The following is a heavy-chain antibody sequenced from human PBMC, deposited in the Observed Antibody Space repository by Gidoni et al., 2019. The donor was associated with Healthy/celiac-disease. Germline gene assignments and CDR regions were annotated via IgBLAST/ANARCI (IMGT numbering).Heavy chain of an antibody. CDR2: ISYIGRT. D-gene: IGHD5-12*01. Sequence: QVQLQESGPGLVKPSQTLSLTCTFSGGSISSGAYDWSWLRQHPGKGLEWIGYISYIGRTYYNPSLKSRVTISVDTSKNQFSLKLTSVTAADTAVYYCARAGYSGYDLDYWGQGTLVTVSS. CDR3: ARAGYSGYDLDY. CDR1: GGSISSGAYD. J-gene: IGHJ4*02. V-gene: IGHV4-31*03.